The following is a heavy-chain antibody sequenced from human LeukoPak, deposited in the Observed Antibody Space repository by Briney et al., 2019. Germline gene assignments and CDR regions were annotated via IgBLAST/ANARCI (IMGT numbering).Heavy chain of an antibody. CDR2: INSGGNT. CDR1: GFTVSTNY. CDR3: ARGGALDI. V-gene: IGHV3-66*02. Sequence: GGSLRLSCAASGFTVSTNYMSWVRQAPGKGLEWVSVINSGGNTYYADSVKGRFTISRDSSKNTLYLQMNSLRVEDTALYYCARGGALDIWGQGTMVTVSS. J-gene: IGHJ3*02. D-gene: IGHD3-16*01.